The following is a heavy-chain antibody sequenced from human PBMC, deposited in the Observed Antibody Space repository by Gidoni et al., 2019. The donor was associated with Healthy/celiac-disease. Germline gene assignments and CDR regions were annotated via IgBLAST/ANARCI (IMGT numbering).Heavy chain of an antibody. CDR3: ARVVGPVRLGELSSTFDY. CDR1: GGPISNYY. D-gene: IGHD3-16*02. J-gene: IGHJ4*02. CDR2: IYYSGST. V-gene: IGHV4-59*01. Sequence: QVQLQESGPGLVKPSETLSLTCTVPGGPISNYYWSWIRQPPGKGLEWIGYIYYSGSTNYNPALKSRVTISVDTSKNQFSLKLSSVTAADTAVYYCARVVGPVRLGELSSTFDYWGQGTLVTVSS.